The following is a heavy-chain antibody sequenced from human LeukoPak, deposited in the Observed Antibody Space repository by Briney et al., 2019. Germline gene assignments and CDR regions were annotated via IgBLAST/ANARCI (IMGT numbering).Heavy chain of an antibody. Sequence: GSLRLSCAASGFAFSTYPMFWVRQVPGKGLEWVSYITNGSGSEYYADSVRGRFTISRDNSKNSLYLQMNNLRAEDTAVYSCVRVEDWGAAGNRMDYWGQGTLVTVSS. V-gene: IGHV3-21*01. CDR3: VRVEDWGAAGNRMDY. J-gene: IGHJ4*02. D-gene: IGHD6-13*01. CDR1: GFAFSTYP. CDR2: ITNGSGSE.